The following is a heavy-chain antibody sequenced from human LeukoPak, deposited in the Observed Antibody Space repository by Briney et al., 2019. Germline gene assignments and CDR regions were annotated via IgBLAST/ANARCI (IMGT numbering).Heavy chain of an antibody. J-gene: IGHJ4*02. CDR1: GYTFTSYY. D-gene: IGHD1-1*01. Sequence: ASVKVSCKASGYTFTSYYIDWVRQAPGQGLEWMGVINPSGGSTRYAQKFQGRVTMTGDPSTSTVYMELSSLTSDDTAVYYCARGTTDDYWGQGTPVTVSS. CDR2: INPSGGST. CDR3: ARGTTDDY. V-gene: IGHV1-46*01.